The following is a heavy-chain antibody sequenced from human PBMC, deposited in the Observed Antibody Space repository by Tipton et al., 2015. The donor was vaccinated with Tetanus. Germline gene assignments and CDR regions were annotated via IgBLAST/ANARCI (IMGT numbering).Heavy chain of an antibody. Sequence: TLSPICTVSGDSVRSGDYQWNWIRQSPGKGLEWLAYISNSGRTNSNYDLKSRITISQDTSKNQFSLSLTSVTAADTAVYYCARANYNFAKKGPFDSWGQGTQVIVSS. J-gene: IGHJ4*02. CDR2: ISNSGRT. D-gene: IGHD3-3*01. V-gene: IGHV4-61*08. CDR1: GDSVRSGDYQ. CDR3: ARANYNFAKKGPFDS.